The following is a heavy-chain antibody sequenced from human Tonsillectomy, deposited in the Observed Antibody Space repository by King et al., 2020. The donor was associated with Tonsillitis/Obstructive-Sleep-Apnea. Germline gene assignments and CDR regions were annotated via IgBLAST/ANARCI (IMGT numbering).Heavy chain of an antibody. CDR3: ARSTTVTTLDYYYYYMDV. J-gene: IGHJ6*03. D-gene: IGHD4-17*01. Sequence: QLQESGPGLVKPSETLSLTCTVSGGSISGYYWSWIRQPPGKGLEWIGYTDDSGSTNYNPPLKSRVTISVDTSKNPFSLKLNSVTAADTAVYYCARSTTVTTLDYYYYYMDVWGKGTTVTVSS. CDR1: GGSISGYY. V-gene: IGHV4-59*01. CDR2: TDDSGST.